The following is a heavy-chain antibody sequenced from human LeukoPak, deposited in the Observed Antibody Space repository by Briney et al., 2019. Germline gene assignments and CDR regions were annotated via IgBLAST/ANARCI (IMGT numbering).Heavy chain of an antibody. Sequence: ASVTVSCKASGYTFTGYYMHWVRQAPGQGLEWMGWINPNSGGTNYAQKFQGRVTMTRDTSISTAYMELSRLRSDDTAVYYCARVLWFGESDYFDYWGQGTLVTVSS. CDR3: ARVLWFGESDYFDY. J-gene: IGHJ4*02. CDR1: GYTFTGYY. V-gene: IGHV1-2*02. CDR2: INPNSGGT. D-gene: IGHD3-10*01.